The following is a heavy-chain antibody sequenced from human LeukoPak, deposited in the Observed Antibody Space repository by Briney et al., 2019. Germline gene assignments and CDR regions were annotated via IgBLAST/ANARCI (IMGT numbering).Heavy chain of an antibody. D-gene: IGHD4-17*01. CDR1: GGSISSSSYY. J-gene: IGHJ6*03. CDR2: IYYSGST. V-gene: IGHV4-39*07. CDR3: ARVRSHRMRFAYMDV. Sequence: PSETLSLTCTVSGGSISSSSYYWGWIRQPPGKGLEWIGSIYYSGSTYYNPSLKSRVTISVDTSKNQFSLKLSSVTAADTAVYYCARVRSHRMRFAYMDVWGKGTTVTVSS.